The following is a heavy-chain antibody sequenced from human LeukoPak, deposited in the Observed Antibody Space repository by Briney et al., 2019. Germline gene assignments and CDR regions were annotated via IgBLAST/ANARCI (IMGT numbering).Heavy chain of an antibody. Sequence: PSETLSLTCTVSGGSISSYYWSWIRQPPGKGLEWIGYIYYSGSTNYNPSLKSRVTISVDTSKNQFSLKLSSVIAADTAVYYCARRYCSSTSCYFGDWGQGTLVTVSS. V-gene: IGHV4-59*08. J-gene: IGHJ4*02. CDR2: IYYSGST. CDR3: ARRYCSSTSCYFGD. CDR1: GGSISSYY. D-gene: IGHD2-2*01.